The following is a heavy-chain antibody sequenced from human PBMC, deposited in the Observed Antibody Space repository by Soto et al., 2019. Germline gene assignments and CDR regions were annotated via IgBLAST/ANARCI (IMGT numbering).Heavy chain of an antibody. Sequence: QVQLVESGGGVVQPGRSLRLSCAASGFTFSSYAMHWVRQAPGKGLEWVAVISYDGSNKYYADSVKGRFTISRDNSKNTLYLQMNSLRAEDTAVYYCARDRRVVTAILGRTHYYGMDVWGQGTTVTVSS. CDR3: ARDRRVVTAILGRTHYYGMDV. V-gene: IGHV3-30-3*01. D-gene: IGHD2-21*02. CDR2: ISYDGSNK. J-gene: IGHJ6*02. CDR1: GFTFSSYA.